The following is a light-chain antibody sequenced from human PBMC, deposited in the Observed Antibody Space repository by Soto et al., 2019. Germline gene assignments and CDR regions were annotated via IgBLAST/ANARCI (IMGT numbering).Light chain of an antibody. J-gene: IGLJ2*01. CDR1: IHDIGSYNY. Sequence: QPALTQPASVSGSPGQSITISCTGTIHDIGSYNYVSWYQQHPGGAPQLIIYDVCYRPSGVSDRFSGSKSGNTASLTISGLRAEDEADYHCSSSAGSSTIFGGGTKLTVL. CDR3: SSSAGSSTI. V-gene: IGLV2-14*03. CDR2: DVC.